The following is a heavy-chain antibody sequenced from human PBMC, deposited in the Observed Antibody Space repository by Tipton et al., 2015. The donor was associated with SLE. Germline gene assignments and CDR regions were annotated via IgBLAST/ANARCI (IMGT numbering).Heavy chain of an antibody. D-gene: IGHD3-10*01. CDR1: GGSFSDYY. V-gene: IGHV4-34*01. J-gene: IGHJ1*01. CDR3: ARDGDTMVRGVTALQH. Sequence: TLSLTCAVYGGSFSDYYWSWIRQPPGKGLEWIGEINHSGSTNYNPSLKSRVTISVDTSKNQFSLKLSSVTAADTAVYYCARDGDTMVRGVTALQHWGQGTLVTVSS. CDR2: INHSGST.